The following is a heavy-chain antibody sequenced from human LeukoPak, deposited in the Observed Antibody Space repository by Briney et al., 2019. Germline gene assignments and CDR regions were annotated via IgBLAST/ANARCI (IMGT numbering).Heavy chain of an antibody. J-gene: IGHJ4*02. CDR2: ISYDGSNK. CDR1: GFTFRSYG. Sequence: GGSLRLSCAASGFTFRSYGMHWVRQAPGKGLEWVAVISYDGSNKYYADSVKGRFTISRDNSKNTLYLQMNSLRAEDTAVYYCAKGEFEDSSGYYWTGSQRLDYWGQGTLVTVSS. V-gene: IGHV3-30*18. D-gene: IGHD3-22*01. CDR3: AKGEFEDSSGYYWTGSQRLDY.